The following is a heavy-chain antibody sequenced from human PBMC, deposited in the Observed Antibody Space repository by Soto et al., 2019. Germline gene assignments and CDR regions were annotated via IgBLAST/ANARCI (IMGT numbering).Heavy chain of an antibody. V-gene: IGHV3-30*18. CDR2: ISYDGSNK. CDR1: GFTFSSYG. Sequence: GSLRLSCAASGFTFSSYGMFWVRQAPGRGLEWVAFISYDGSNKCSDPVKGRFTISRDNSKNTLYLQMNSLRAEDTAVYYCAKGSYSGRYSDFDCWGQGTTVTVSS. CDR3: AKGSYSGRYSDFDC. J-gene: IGHJ4*02. D-gene: IGHD1-26*01.